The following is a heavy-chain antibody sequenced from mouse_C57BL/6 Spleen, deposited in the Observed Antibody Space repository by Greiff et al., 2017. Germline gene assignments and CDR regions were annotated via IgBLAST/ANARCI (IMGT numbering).Heavy chain of an antibody. J-gene: IGHJ3*01. D-gene: IGHD1-1*01. CDR3: ARSVVDPAWFAY. CDR2: IYPGDGDT. CDR1: GYAFSSSW. V-gene: IGHV1-82*01. Sequence: QVQLKESGPELVKPGASVKISCKASGYAFSSSWMNWVKQRPGKGLEWIGRIYPGDGDTNYNGKFKGKATLTADKSSSTAYMQLSSLTSEDSAVYFCARSVVDPAWFAYWGQGTLVTVSA.